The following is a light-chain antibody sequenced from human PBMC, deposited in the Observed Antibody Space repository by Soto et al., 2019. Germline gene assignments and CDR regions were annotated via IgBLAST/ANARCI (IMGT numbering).Light chain of an antibody. CDR3: QSYDSSLSGYVV. V-gene: IGLV1-40*01. J-gene: IGLJ2*01. Sequence: QSVLTQPPSVSGASGQRVTISCTGSSSNIGAGYDVHWYQQLPGTPPKLLIYGNSNRPSGVPDRISGSKSGTSASLAITGLQPEDEADYYCQSYDSSLSGYVVFGGGIKLTVL. CDR2: GNS. CDR1: SSNIGAGYD.